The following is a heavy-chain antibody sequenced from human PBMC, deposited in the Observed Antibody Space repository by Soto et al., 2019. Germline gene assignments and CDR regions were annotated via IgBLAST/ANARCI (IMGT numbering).Heavy chain of an antibody. CDR2: IWYDASNK. V-gene: IGHV3-33*01. Sequence: GGSLRLSCAASGFTFRTYGMYWVSQAPGKGLEWVAVIWYDASNKYYADSVKGRFTISRDNSENTLYLQMNSLRAEDTAVYYCARGRVDGGELDLWGQGTLVTVSS. CDR3: ARGRVDGGELDL. D-gene: IGHD1-26*01. CDR1: GFTFRTYG. J-gene: IGHJ4*02.